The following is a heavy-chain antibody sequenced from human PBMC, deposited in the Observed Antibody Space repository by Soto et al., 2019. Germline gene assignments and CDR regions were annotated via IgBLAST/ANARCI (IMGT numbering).Heavy chain of an antibody. CDR1: GGSISSYY. V-gene: IGHV4-4*07. Sequence: QVQLQESRPGLVKPSETLSLTCTVSGGSISSYYWSWIRLPAGKGLEWIGRIYTSGSTNYNPSLRSRVTMSVATSKNRFSRELSSVTAADTAVYYCARGDVDDYYFDYWGQGALFTVSS. J-gene: IGHJ4*02. CDR3: ARGDVDDYYFDY. D-gene: IGHD3-10*01. CDR2: IYTSGST.